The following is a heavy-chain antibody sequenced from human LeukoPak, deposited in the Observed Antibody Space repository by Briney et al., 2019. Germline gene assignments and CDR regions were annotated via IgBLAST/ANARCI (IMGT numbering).Heavy chain of an antibody. CDR1: GFTFSSYE. CDR3: ARGTTINNFDY. J-gene: IGHJ4*02. Sequence: GGSLRLSCAGSGFTFSSYEMNWVRQAPGKGPEWISYISTSGINIHYADSVKGRFTISRDNAKNSLYLQMNSLREEDTAVYYCARGTTINNFDYWGLGTPVTVSS. CDR2: ISTSGINI. V-gene: IGHV3-48*03. D-gene: IGHD4-17*01.